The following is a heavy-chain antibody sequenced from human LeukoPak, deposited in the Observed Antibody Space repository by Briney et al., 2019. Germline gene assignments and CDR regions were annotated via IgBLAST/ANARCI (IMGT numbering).Heavy chain of an antibody. Sequence: SSETLSLTCAVSGGSISGSSYFWGWIRQPPGKGLEWIGSIYYSGNTYYNPSLKSRVTISVDTSKNQFSLKLSSVTAADTAVYYCARAGGYYYDSSGYPAGNFDYWGQGTLVTVSS. D-gene: IGHD3-22*01. CDR1: GGSISGSSYF. V-gene: IGHV4-39*07. CDR3: ARAGGYYYDSSGYPAGNFDY. J-gene: IGHJ4*02. CDR2: IYYSGNT.